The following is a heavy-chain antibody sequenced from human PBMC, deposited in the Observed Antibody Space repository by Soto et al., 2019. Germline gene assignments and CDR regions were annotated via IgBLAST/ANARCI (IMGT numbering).Heavy chain of an antibody. CDR2: INAGVDGT. V-gene: IGHV1-3*01. CDR1: GYASLSYA. CDR3: AREVTGVTSFDY. J-gene: IGHJ4*02. D-gene: IGHD2-21*02. Sequence: QVQLVQSGPEMMQPGASVKVSCKASGYASLSYAMHWVRQVHGQVYEWLGWINAGVDGTMYSERFQGRVRITRDTSANTVYMELNALTSEDTAVYDCAREVTGVTSFDYWGQGTLVIVSS.